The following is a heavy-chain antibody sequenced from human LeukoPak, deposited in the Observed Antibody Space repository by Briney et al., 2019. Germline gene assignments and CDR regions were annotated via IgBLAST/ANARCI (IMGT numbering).Heavy chain of an antibody. CDR1: GFTFGDYA. CDR2: IGWNSGSI. Sequence: GRSLRLSCAASGFTFGDYAMHWVRQAPGKGLEWVSGIGWNSGSIGYADSVKGRFTISRDNAKNSLYLQMNSLRAEDTALYYCAKDRDYGDYEDGVGMDVWGQGTTVTVSS. J-gene: IGHJ6*02. D-gene: IGHD4-17*01. CDR3: AKDRDYGDYEDGVGMDV. V-gene: IGHV3-9*01.